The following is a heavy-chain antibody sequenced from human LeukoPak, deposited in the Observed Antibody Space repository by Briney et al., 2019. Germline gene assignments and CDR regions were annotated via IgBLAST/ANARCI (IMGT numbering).Heavy chain of an antibody. CDR3: ARDRPPVKSIVVVPAAINWFDP. J-gene: IGHJ5*02. Sequence: PGGSLRLSCAASGFTFDDYAMNWVRQAPGKWLEWVAVISYDGSNKYYADSVKGRFTISRDNSKNTLYLQMNSLRAEDTAVYYCARDRPPVKSIVVVPAAINWFDPWGQGTLVTVSS. CDR1: GFTFDDYA. D-gene: IGHD2-2*01. CDR2: ISYDGSNK. V-gene: IGHV3-30-3*01.